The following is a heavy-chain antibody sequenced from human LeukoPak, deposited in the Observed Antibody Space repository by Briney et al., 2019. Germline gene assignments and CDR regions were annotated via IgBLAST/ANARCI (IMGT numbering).Heavy chain of an antibody. Sequence: SETLSLTCTVSGYSISTGYYWGWIRQPPGKGLEWIGSIYHSGNTYYNPSLKSRVTISVDTSKNHFSLKLSSVTAADTAVYYCARKKADTLHAFDIWGQGTMVTVSP. CDR2: IYHSGNT. D-gene: IGHD5-18*01. J-gene: IGHJ3*02. CDR3: ARKKADTLHAFDI. CDR1: GYSISTGYY. V-gene: IGHV4-38-2*02.